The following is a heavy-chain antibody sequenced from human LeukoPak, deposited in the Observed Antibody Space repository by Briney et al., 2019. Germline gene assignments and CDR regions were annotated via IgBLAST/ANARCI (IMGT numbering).Heavy chain of an antibody. J-gene: IGHJ4*02. V-gene: IGHV5-51*01. CDR2: IFPGDSDT. CDR1: GYSFTSYW. D-gene: IGHD5-24*01. Sequence: GESLKISCKGSGYSFTSYWIGWVRQMPGKGLELMGIIFPGDSDTRYSPSFQGQVTISADKSSSTAYLQWSSLKASDTAMYYCMRRDGYNSPFDYWGQGTLVTVSS. CDR3: MRRDGYNSPFDY.